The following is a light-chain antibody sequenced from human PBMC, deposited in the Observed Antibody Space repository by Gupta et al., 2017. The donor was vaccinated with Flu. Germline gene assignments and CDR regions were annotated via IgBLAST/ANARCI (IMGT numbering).Light chain of an antibody. CDR2: ITSAGSH. Sequence: QLVLPPSPSASASLGASVKLTCTLSSGHSTYAIAWHQQQPGKGPRYLMKITSAGSHSKGDGISGRFSGSSSGAERYLTISCRLEEDEADYYCQTMGTGTVRMFGGGTQLTVL. CDR3: QTMGTGTVRM. CDR1: SGHSTYA. V-gene: IGLV4-69*01. J-gene: IGLJ3*02.